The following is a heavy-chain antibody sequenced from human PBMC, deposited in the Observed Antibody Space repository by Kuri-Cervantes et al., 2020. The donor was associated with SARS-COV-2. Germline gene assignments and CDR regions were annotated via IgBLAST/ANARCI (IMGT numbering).Heavy chain of an antibody. J-gene: IGHJ4*02. CDR1: GGSFSGYY. D-gene: IGHD4-23*01. V-gene: IGHV4-34*01. Sequence: GSLRLSCAVYGGSFSGYYWSWIRQPPGKGLEWIGEINHSGSTNYNPSLKSRVTISVDTSKNQFSLKLSSVTAADTAVYYCATAEDYGGNPQAYYFDYWGQGTLVTVSS. CDR3: ATAEDYGGNPQAYYFDY. CDR2: INHSGST.